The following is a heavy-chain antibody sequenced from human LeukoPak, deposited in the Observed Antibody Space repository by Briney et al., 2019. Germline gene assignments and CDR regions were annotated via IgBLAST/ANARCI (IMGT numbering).Heavy chain of an antibody. CDR3: ARRRVLGHDAFDI. V-gene: IGHV3-21*01. J-gene: IGHJ3*02. CDR2: ISSSSSYI. CDR1: GFSFSSYS. D-gene: IGHD6-6*01. Sequence: AESLTLSCSASGFSFSSYSMNWVRQPQGQGMGWESFISSSSSYIYYAHSVKGRFTISRDNAKNSLYLQMNSLRAEDTAVYYCARRRVLGHDAFDIWGQGTMVTVSS.